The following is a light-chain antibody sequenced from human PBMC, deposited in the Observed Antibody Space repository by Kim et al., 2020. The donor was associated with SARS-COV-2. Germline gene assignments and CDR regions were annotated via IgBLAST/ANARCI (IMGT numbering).Light chain of an antibody. Sequence: EIVLTQSPATLSVYPGESVTLSCRASQSVSTNLAWYHQKPGQSPRLFMYGVTTRAGGIPARFSGSGSGTDCHLTISGLQSEDFAVYYCHQYDDWPRSFGQGTKLQI. CDR2: GVT. CDR3: HQYDDWPRS. CDR1: QSVSTN. J-gene: IGKJ2*03. V-gene: IGKV3-15*01.